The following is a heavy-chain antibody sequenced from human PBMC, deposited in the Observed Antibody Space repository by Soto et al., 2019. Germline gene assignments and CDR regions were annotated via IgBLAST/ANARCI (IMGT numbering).Heavy chain of an antibody. CDR2: ISYDGSNK. J-gene: IGHJ6*02. CDR3: AKDRDSRYYYGMDV. Sequence: QVPLVESGGGVVQPGRSLRLSCAASGFTFSSYGMHWVRQAPGKGLEWVAVISYDGSNKYYADSVKGRFTISRDNSKNTLYLQMNSLRAEDTAVYYWAKDRDSRYYYGMDVWGQGTTVTVSS. D-gene: IGHD3-22*01. V-gene: IGHV3-30*18. CDR1: GFTFSSYG.